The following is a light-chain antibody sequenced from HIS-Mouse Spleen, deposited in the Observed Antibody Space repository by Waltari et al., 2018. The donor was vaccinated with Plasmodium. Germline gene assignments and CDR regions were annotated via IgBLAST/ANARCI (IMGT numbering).Light chain of an antibody. J-gene: IGLJ2*01. CDR3: QAWDSSTVV. CDR1: KLGEKY. Sequence: SYELTQPPSVSVSPGQTASITCSGDKLGEKYACWYQQKPGQSPVLVIYQDSKRPSGIPERLAGSNSGNTATLTISGTQAMDEADYYCQAWDSSTVVFGGGTKLTVL. V-gene: IGLV3-1*01. CDR2: QDS.